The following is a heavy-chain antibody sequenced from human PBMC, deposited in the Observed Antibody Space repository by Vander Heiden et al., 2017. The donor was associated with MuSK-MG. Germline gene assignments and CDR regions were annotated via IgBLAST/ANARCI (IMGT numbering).Heavy chain of an antibody. J-gene: IGHJ4*02. CDR2: IYHSGST. V-gene: IGHV4-38-2*01. Sequence: QVQLQESGPGLVKPSETLSLTCAVSGYSISSGYYWGWIRQPPGKGLEWIGSIYHSGSTYYNPSLKSRVTISVDTSKKQCSLKLRSVTAADTAVYYYQGTRDRELGFDYWGQGTLVTVSS. CDR3: QGTRDRELGFDY. D-gene: IGHD3-10*01. CDR1: GYSISSGYY.